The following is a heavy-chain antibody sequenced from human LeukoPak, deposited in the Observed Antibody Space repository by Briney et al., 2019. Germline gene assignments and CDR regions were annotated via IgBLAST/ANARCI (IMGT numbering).Heavy chain of an antibody. CDR1: GGFISSYY. D-gene: IGHD6-19*01. CDR3: AREVWQWLPGGGYYYYYMDV. J-gene: IGHJ6*03. Sequence: SGALSLTCTVSGGFISSYYWRWSRQPPGEGLEWIGCIYYSGSNNYNPSLKSRVTISVDTSKNQCTLKLSSVTAADTAVYYCAREVWQWLPGGGYYYYYMDVSGKGTTVTIS. V-gene: IGHV4-59*01. CDR2: IYYSGSN.